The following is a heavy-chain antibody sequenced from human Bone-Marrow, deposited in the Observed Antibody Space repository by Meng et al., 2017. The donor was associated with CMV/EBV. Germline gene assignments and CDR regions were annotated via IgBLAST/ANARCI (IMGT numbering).Heavy chain of an antibody. CDR2: TNSDGSST. J-gene: IGHJ4*02. D-gene: IGHD4-11*01. CDR1: GFTFSSYW. Sequence: GESLKISCAASGFTFSSYWMHWVRQAPGKGLVWVSRTNSDGSSTSYADSVKGRFTISRDNAKNTLYLQMNSLRAEDTAVYYCARDSGSTVTPHYWGQGTLVTVSS. CDR3: ARDSGSTVTPHY. V-gene: IGHV3-74*01.